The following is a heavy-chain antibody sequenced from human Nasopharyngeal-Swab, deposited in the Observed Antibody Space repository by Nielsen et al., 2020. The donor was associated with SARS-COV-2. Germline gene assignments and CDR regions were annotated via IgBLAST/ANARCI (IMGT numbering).Heavy chain of an antibody. CDR3: ARDPGYGDYEIY. V-gene: IGHV3-30*04. J-gene: IGHJ4*02. CDR2: ISYDGSNK. D-gene: IGHD4-17*01. Sequence: GGSLRLSCAASGFTFSSYAMHWVRQAPGKGLEWVAVISYDGSNKYYADSVKGRFTISRDNSKNTLYLQMNSPRAEDTAVYYCARDPGYGDYEIYWGQGTLVTVSS. CDR1: GFTFSSYA.